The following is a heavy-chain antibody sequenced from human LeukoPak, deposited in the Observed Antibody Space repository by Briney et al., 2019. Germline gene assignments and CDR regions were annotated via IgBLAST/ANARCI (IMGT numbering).Heavy chain of an antibody. V-gene: IGHV3-53*01. CDR2: IYIGGDT. CDR1: AFSLSRNF. Sequence: GGSLRLSCAASAFSLSRNFMXWVRXAPGXGLEWVSLIYIGGDTYYADSVKGRFTISRDNSKNTIYLQMNSLRVEDTAVYYCAREVGSGSYLAHAFDLWGQGTMVTVSS. D-gene: IGHD1-26*01. CDR3: AREVGSGSYLAHAFDL. J-gene: IGHJ3*01.